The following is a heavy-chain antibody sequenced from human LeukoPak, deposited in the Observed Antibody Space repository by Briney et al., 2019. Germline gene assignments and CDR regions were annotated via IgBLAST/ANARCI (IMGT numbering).Heavy chain of an antibody. CDR2: INHSGST. D-gene: IGHD6-19*01. J-gene: IGHJ4*02. CDR3: ARSGSYSSGWYDY. V-gene: IGHV4-34*01. CDR1: GGSFSGYY. Sequence: SETLSLTCAVYGGSFSGYYWSWIRQPPGKGLEWIGEINHSGSTNYNPSLKSRVTISVDTSKNQFSLKLSSVAAADTAVYYCARSGSYSSGWYDYWGQGTLVTVSS.